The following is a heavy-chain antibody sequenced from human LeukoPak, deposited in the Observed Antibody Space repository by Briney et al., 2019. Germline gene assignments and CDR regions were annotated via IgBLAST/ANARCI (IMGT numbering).Heavy chain of an antibody. CDR3: ARDLYGSGSFPFRY. Sequence: SQTLSLTCTVSGGSISSGGYYWSWIRQPPGKGLEWIGYIYHSGSTYYNPSLKSRVTISVDRSKNQFSLKLSSVTAADTAVYYCARDLYGSGSFPFRYWGQETLVTVSS. CDR2: IYHSGST. D-gene: IGHD3-10*01. V-gene: IGHV4-30-2*01. CDR1: GGSISSGGYY. J-gene: IGHJ4*02.